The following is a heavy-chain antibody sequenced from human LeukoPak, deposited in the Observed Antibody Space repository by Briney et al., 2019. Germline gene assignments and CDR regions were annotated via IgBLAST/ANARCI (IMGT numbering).Heavy chain of an antibody. Sequence: GGSLRLSCVASGFIFSSHGMSWVRQAPGKRLEWGSTVTSRSATHYTDSVKGRFITSRDSSKNTLFLQMNSLRAEDTAVYYCAKDHGVTLGPWIQLCFDYWGQGTLVTVSS. CDR1: GFIFSSHG. V-gene: IGHV3-23*01. CDR2: VTSRSAT. CDR3: AKDHGVTLGPWIQLCFDY. D-gene: IGHD5-18*01. J-gene: IGHJ4*02.